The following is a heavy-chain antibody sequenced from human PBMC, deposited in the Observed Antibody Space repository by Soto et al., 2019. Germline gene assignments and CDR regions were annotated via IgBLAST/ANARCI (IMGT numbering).Heavy chain of an antibody. V-gene: IGHV4-59*01. CDR2: IFYSGST. Sequence: QVQLQESGPGLVKPSETLSLTCTVSGGSLSSYYWSWIRQPPGKGLEWIGYIFYSGSTNYNPSLKSRVTISVDTSKNQFSLKLSSVTAADTAGYYCARRYGSAFDIWGHGTMVTVSS. J-gene: IGHJ3*02. CDR3: ARRYGSAFDI. CDR1: GGSLSSYY. D-gene: IGHD4-17*01.